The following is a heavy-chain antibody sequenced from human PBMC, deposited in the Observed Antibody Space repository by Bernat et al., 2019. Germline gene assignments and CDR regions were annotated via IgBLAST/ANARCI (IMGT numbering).Heavy chain of an antibody. CDR3: ASISKGTFIAAAGTYYYGLDV. J-gene: IGHJ6*01. D-gene: IGHD6-25*01. Sequence: VQLVESGAEVKKPGSSVKVSCKASGGTFSSYVISWVRQAPGQGLEWIGGIIPISGKANYGQKIQDRVTINADKSTSTGYMDLSGLRFEDTAVYYCASISKGTFIAAAGTYYYGLDVWGQGTTVTVSS. V-gene: IGHV1-69*06. CDR2: IIPISGKA. CDR1: GGTFSSYV.